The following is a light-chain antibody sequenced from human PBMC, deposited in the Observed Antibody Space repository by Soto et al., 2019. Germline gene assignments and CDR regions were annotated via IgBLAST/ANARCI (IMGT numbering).Light chain of an antibody. J-gene: IGKJ1*01. CDR2: DAS. CDR3: QQYNSHSPTWT. Sequence: DIQMTQSPSSVSASVRDIVAISCLASQGISSWLAWYQQKPGKAPKLLIYDASSLESGVPSRFSGSGSGTEFTLTISSLQPDDFATYYCQQYNSHSPTWTFGQGTKVDIK. V-gene: IGKV1-5*01. CDR1: QGISSW.